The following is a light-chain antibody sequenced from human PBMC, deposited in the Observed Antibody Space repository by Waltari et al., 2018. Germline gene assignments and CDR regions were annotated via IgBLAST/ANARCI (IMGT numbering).Light chain of an antibody. CDR3: CSYGSSYTLV. V-gene: IGLV2-23*03. J-gene: IGLJ2*01. Sequence: ALTQPASVSGSRGPSITTSRTGLSADYDIHHFVSWYQLLPDKAPKLIIYDGAQRPSGVSPRFSASKSGSTASLTISGLQADDEADYFCCSYGSSYTLVFGGGTRLTVL. CDR2: DGA. CDR1: SADYDIHHF.